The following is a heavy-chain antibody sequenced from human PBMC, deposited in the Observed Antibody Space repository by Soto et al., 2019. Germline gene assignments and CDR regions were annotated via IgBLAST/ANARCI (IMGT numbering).Heavy chain of an antibody. CDR1: GGFLSESY. Sequence: SETLSLTCTVSGGFLSESYWTWIRQPPGKGLEWIGEINHVGGTNYNPSLKSRVTMSVDTSKNQFSLRLISVTAADTAMYFCVRIRYQLPSSVLWLDPWGQGTPVTVSS. V-gene: IGHV4-34*01. J-gene: IGHJ5*02. D-gene: IGHD3-16*01. CDR3: VRIRYQLPSSVLWLDP. CDR2: INHVGGT.